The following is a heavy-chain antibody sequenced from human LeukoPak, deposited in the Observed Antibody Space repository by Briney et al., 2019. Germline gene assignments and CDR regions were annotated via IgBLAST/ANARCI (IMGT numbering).Heavy chain of an antibody. J-gene: IGHJ3*02. D-gene: IGHD2-21*01. Sequence: ASVKVSCKLSGHTLSDLSMHWVRQAPGRGLEWMGGFGPEHGEIVYAQKFQGRITLTEDTSTDTAYMNLSSLTSDDTAVYYCATDVIGLIKIVRRPFDIWGPGTMLTVSS. CDR1: GHTLSDLS. V-gene: IGHV1-24*01. CDR2: FGPEHGEI. CDR3: ATDVIGLIKIVRRPFDI.